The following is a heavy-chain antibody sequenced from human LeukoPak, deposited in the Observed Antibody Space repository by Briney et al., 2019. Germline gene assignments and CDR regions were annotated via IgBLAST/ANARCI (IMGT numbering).Heavy chain of an antibody. V-gene: IGHV1-18*01. CDR1: GYTFTSYG. CDR2: ISAYNGNT. CDR3: VRDYDTSGPQKNFFDY. Sequence: ASVKVFCKASGYTFTSYGISWVRQAPGQGLEWMGWISAYNGNTKYGQTLQGRVTMTTDTSTSTAYMELSSLRSADTAVYYCVRDYDTSGPQKNFFDYWGQGTLVTVSS. D-gene: IGHD3-22*01. J-gene: IGHJ4*02.